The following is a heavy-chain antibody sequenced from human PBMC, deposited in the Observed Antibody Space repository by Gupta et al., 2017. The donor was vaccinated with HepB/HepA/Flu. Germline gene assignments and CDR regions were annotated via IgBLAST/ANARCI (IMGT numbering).Heavy chain of an antibody. CDR3: ARGYDSSGYYPLWYFDY. CDR1: GFTFSSYA. J-gene: IGHJ4*02. V-gene: IGHV3-64*01. D-gene: IGHD3-22*01. Sequence: EVQLVESGGGLVQPGGTLRLACAASGFTFSSYAMHWVRQAPGKGLEYVSAISSNGGSTYYANSVKGRCTISRDNSKNTLYLQMGSLRAEDMAVYYCARGYDSSGYYPLWYFDYWGQGTLVTVSS. CDR2: ISSNGGST.